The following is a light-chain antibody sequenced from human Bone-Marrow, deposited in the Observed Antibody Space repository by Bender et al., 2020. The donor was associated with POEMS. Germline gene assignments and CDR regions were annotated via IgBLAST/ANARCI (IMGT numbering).Light chain of an antibody. V-gene: IGLV2-8*01. J-gene: IGLJ3*02. Sequence: QPALTQPPSASGSPGQSVTISCSGTNSDVGGYSSVSWYQQHPGKAPRLLIYEVTQRPSGVPDRFSGSKSGNTASLTISSLQAEDEAMYYCSSYGGGATFWVFGGGTLLTVL. CDR2: EVT. CDR3: SSYGGGATFWV. CDR1: NSDVGGYSS.